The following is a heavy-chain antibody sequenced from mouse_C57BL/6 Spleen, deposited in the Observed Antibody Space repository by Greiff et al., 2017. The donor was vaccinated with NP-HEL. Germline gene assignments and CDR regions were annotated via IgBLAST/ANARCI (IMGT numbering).Heavy chain of an antibody. Sequence: QVQLKQPGAELVRPGSSVKLSCKASGYTFTSYWMHWVKQRPIQGLEWIGNIDPSDSETHYNQKFKDKATLTVDKSSSTAYMQLSSLTSEDSAVYYCARGYDYDAYYYAMDYWGQGTSVTVSS. CDR1: GYTFTSYW. CDR3: ARGYDYDAYYYAMDY. J-gene: IGHJ4*01. CDR2: IDPSDSET. D-gene: IGHD2-4*01. V-gene: IGHV1-52*01.